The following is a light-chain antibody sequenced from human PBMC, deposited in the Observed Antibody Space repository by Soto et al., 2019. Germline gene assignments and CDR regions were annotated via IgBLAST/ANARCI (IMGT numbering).Light chain of an antibody. CDR1: ESVRHY. J-gene: IGKJ2*01. V-gene: IGKV3-11*01. CDR2: DAS. Sequence: EIVLTQSPATLSLSPGERATLSCRASESVRHYVAWYQQKPGQAPRLLNYDASTRATGIPGRFSGSGPGTDYTLSISSLEAEDFAVYYCQPRDNWSYIFGQGTKLEMK. CDR3: QPRDNWSYI.